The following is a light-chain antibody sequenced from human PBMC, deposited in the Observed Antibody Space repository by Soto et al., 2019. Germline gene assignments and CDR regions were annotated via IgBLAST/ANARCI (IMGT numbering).Light chain of an antibody. CDR2: EGS. CDR1: SSDVGSYNL. V-gene: IGLV2-23*01. CDR3: CSYAGSSTSLV. Sequence: QSALTQPASVSGSPGQSITISCTGTSSDVGSYNLVSWYQQHPGKAPKLMIYEGSKRPSGVSNRFSGSKSGNTASLTISGLQAEEEADYYCCSYAGSSTSLVFGGGTKLTVL. J-gene: IGLJ2*01.